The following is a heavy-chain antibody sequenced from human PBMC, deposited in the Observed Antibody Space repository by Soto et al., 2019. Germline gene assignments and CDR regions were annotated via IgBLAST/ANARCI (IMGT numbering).Heavy chain of an antibody. J-gene: IGHJ4*02. CDR3: ARGSIVATSLTPFDY. CDR1: GFTFSSYS. V-gene: IGHV3-21*01. Sequence: GGSLRLSCAASGFTFSSYSMNWVRQAPGKGLEWVSSISTSSTYIYYADSVKGRFTVSRDNAKNSLYLQINSLRDEDTAVYYCARGSIVATSLTPFDYWGQGTQVTVSS. D-gene: IGHD5-12*01. CDR2: ISTSSTYI.